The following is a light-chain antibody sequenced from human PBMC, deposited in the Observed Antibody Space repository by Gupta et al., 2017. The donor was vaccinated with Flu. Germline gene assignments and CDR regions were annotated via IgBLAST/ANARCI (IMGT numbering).Light chain of an antibody. Sequence: GDRVTITCLASQCIGNALSWYQQKPGKAPKRLIYAASNLHSGVPSRFSGSGSGTVFTLTIRSLQPEDFATYYCLHPNSYSYTFGQGTKMEIK. J-gene: IGKJ2*01. V-gene: IGKV1-17*01. CDR3: LHPNSYSYT. CDR1: QCIGNA. CDR2: AAS.